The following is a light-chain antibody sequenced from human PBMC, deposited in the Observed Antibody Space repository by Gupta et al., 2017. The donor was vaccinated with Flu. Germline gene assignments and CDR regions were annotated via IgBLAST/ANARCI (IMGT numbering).Light chain of an antibody. CDR2: DVT. CDR1: SSDIGDYDY. J-gene: IGLJ2*01. CDR3: CSFAGSYTLV. V-gene: IGLV2-11*01. Sequence: QSALTQPRSVFGSPGPSVTISCTGTSSDIGDYDYVSWFQQHPGKAPKLLIYDVTKRSSGVPARFSGSKSGNTASLTISGLQADDEADYHCCSFAGSYTLVFGGGTKLTVL.